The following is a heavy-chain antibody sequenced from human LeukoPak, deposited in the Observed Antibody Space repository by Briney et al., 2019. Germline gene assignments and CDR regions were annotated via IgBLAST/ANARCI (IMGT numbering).Heavy chain of an antibody. J-gene: IGHJ4*02. Sequence: SETLSLTCTVSGGSISSYYWSWIRQPAGKGLEWIGRIYTSGSTNYNPSLKSRVTISVDTSKNQFSLKLSSATAADTAVYYCARFRGLGAYFDYWGQGTLVTVSS. D-gene: IGHD3-10*01. CDR2: IYTSGST. CDR3: ARFRGLGAYFDY. CDR1: GGSISSYY. V-gene: IGHV4-4*07.